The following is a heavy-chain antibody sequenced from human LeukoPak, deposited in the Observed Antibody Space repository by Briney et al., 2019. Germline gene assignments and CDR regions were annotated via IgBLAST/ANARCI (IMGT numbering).Heavy chain of an antibody. V-gene: IGHV3-23*01. Sequence: PGGSLRLSCAASGFPFSRNDMSWVRQAPGKGLEWVSIISCSGDRTYYADSVKCRFTISSDTSKNTLYLEMNSLRVEDAAVYYCAKYRGFGDSYDSWGQGTLVTVSS. D-gene: IGHD3-10*01. CDR2: ISCSGDRT. CDR3: AKYRGFGDSYDS. CDR1: GFPFSRND. J-gene: IGHJ4*02.